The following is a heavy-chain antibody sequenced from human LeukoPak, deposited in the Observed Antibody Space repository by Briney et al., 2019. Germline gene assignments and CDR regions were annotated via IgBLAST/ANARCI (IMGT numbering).Heavy chain of an antibody. Sequence: GGSLRLSCAASGFTFSSYAMNWVRQAPGKGLEGVSSISGSGETPYYADSLKGRFTISRDIFKNTLYLQMNSLRAEDTALYYCAKGADLDLVVVPAVRHWGQGTLVTVSS. J-gene: IGHJ4*02. D-gene: IGHD2-2*03. CDR3: AKGADLDLVVVPAVRH. V-gene: IGHV3-23*01. CDR2: ISGSGETP. CDR1: GFTFSSYA.